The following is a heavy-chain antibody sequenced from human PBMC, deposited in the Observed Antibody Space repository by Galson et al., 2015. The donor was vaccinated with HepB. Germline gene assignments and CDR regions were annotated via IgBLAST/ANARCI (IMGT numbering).Heavy chain of an antibody. J-gene: IGHJ4*02. V-gene: IGHV1-69*10. Sequence: SVKVSCKASGGTFSSYAISWVRQAPGQGLEWMGGIIPILGIANYAQKFQGRVTITADKSTSTAYMELSSLRSEDTAVYYCARDGSYYYDSSGYKWAADYWGQGTLVTVSS. CDR2: IIPILGIA. CDR1: GGTFSSYA. CDR3: ARDGSYYYDSSGYKWAADY. D-gene: IGHD3-22*01.